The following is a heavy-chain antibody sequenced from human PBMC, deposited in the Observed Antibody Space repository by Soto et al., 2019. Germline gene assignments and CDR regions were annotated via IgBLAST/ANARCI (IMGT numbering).Heavy chain of an antibody. Sequence: LSLTCTVSGDSISSYYWSWIRQPAGKGLEWIGRIYTSGSTNYNPSLKSRVTMSVDTSKNQFSLKLSSVTAADTAVYYCARDGLGSITNAFDYWGQGTLVTVSS. J-gene: IGHJ4*02. CDR3: ARDGLGSITNAFDY. CDR1: GDSISSYY. CDR2: IYTSGST. D-gene: IGHD1-20*01. V-gene: IGHV4-4*07.